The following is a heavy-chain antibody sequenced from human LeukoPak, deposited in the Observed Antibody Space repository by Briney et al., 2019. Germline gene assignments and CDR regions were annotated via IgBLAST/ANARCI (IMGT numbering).Heavy chain of an antibody. V-gene: IGHV3-7*03. J-gene: IGHJ4*02. Sequence: GGSLRLSCAASRFTFSNYWMAWVRQAPGKGLEWVANIKDDGSETYYVASVKGRFTISRDNAKDSLYLQMNSLRAGDTAVYYCAKDPIFSGSYGVFDYWGLGTLVTVSS. D-gene: IGHD1-26*01. CDR1: RFTFSNYW. CDR3: AKDPIFSGSYGVFDY. CDR2: IKDDGSET.